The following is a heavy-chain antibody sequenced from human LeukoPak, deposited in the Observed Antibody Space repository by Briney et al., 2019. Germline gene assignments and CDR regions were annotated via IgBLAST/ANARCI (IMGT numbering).Heavy chain of an antibody. J-gene: IGHJ5*02. CDR2: INYSGST. Sequence: SETLSLICTVSGGSISSYYWSWIRQSPGKGLEWIGYINYSGSTNYNPSLKSRVTISVDTSKNQFSLRLSSVTAADTAVYYCARNTRVGEYNWFDPWGLGTLVTVSS. CDR1: GGSISSYY. D-gene: IGHD3-10*02. CDR3: ARNTRVGEYNWFDP. V-gene: IGHV4-59*08.